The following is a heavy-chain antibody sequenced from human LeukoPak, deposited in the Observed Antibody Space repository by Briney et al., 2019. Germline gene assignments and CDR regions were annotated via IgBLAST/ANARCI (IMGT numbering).Heavy chain of an antibody. CDR3: ARWGSNMAREKGDH. Sequence: SETLSLTCTVSGGSVSPYYWSWTRQPPGKGLEWIGYIYYSGITNYNPSLKTRVTILVDTSKNQFSLKLSSVTAADTAVYYCARWGSNMAREKGDHWGQGTLVTVSS. V-gene: IGHV4-59*08. J-gene: IGHJ4*02. CDR2: IYYSGIT. CDR1: GGSVSPYY. D-gene: IGHD3-10*01.